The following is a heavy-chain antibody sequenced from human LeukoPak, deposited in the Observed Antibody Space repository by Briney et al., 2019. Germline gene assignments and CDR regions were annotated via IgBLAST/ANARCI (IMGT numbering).Heavy chain of an antibody. V-gene: IGHV1-58*02. CDR2: IVVASGNT. J-gene: IGHJ4*02. CDR3: AAALYSSTWKDDY. CDR1: GFTFTNSA. Sequence: SVKVSCKASGFTFTNSAMQWVRPAGGQRREWIGWIVVASGNTNYAQKLQERVTITRDMSTSTAYMELSSLRSEDTAVYYCAAALYSSTWKDDYWGQGTLVTVSS. D-gene: IGHD6-13*01.